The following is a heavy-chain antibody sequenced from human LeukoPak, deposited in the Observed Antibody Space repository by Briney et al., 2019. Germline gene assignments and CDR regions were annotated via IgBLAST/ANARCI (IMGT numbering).Heavy chain of an antibody. Sequence: SETLSLTCTVSGGSISSYYWSWIRQPPGKGLEWIGYIYYSGSTNYNPSLKSRVTISVDTSNNQFSLKLSSVTTADTAVYYCARHARINAPFLDYWGHGTLVTASS. CDR3: ARHARINAPFLDY. CDR2: IYYSGST. CDR1: GGSISSYY. V-gene: IGHV4-59*08. J-gene: IGHJ4*01. D-gene: IGHD2-15*01.